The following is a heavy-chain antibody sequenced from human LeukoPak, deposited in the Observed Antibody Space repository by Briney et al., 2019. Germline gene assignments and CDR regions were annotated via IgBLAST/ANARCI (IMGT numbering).Heavy chain of an antibody. V-gene: IGHV4-39*07. J-gene: IGHJ6*02. CDR1: GGSISSSSYY. D-gene: IGHD6-6*01. CDR3: ARGPVYSSSSVPLYYYYGMDV. Sequence: SETLSLTCTVSGGSISSSSYYWGWIRQPPGKGLEWIGGVYYSGSTYYNPSLKSRVTISVDTSKNLFSLKLRSVTAADTAVYYCARGPVYSSSSVPLYYYYGMDVWGQGTTVTVSS. CDR2: VYYSGST.